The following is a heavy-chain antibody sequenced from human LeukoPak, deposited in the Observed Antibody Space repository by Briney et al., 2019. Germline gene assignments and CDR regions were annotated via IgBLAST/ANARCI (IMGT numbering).Heavy chain of an antibody. CDR3: AREVHGDIDY. CDR1: GGSISSGSYY. Sequence: SETLSLXCTVSGGSISSGSYYWSWSRQPAGKGPEWIGRIYTSGSTNYNPSLKSRVTISVDTSKNQFSLKLSSVTAADTAVYYCAREVHGDIDYWGQGTLVTVSS. V-gene: IGHV4-61*02. J-gene: IGHJ4*02. CDR2: IYTSGST. D-gene: IGHD4-17*01.